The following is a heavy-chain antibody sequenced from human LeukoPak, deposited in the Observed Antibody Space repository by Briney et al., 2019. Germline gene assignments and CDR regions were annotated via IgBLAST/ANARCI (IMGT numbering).Heavy chain of an antibody. V-gene: IGHV4-4*07. CDR3: ARSHPGVPAATRFLFDP. J-gene: IGHJ5*02. CDR2: IYTSGSA. CDR1: GGSISSYY. D-gene: IGHD2-2*01. Sequence: PSETLSLTCTVSGGSISSYYWSWIRQPAGKGLEWIGRIYTSGSADYNPSLKSRVTMSVDTSKNQFSLKLSSVTAADTAVYYCARSHPGVPAATRFLFDPWGQGTLVTVSS.